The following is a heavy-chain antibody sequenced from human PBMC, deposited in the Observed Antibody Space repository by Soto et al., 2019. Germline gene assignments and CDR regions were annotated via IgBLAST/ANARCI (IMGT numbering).Heavy chain of an antibody. V-gene: IGHV1-3*01. CDR2: VNAGNGNT. CDR1: GYTFTSYA. J-gene: IGHJ4*02. CDR3: ASGVWLYSSYDY. D-gene: IGHD4-4*01. Sequence: QVQLVQSGAEVKKPGASVKVSCKASGYTFTSYAMHWVRQAPGQRLEWMGWVNAGNGNTKYSQKSQGRLTITRDTSASTAYMEQSSLRSQDTAVYYCASGVWLYSSYDYWGQGTLVTVSS.